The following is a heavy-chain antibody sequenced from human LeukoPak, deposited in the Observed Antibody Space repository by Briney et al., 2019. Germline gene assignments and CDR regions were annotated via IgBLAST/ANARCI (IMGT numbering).Heavy chain of an antibody. CDR2: IYHSGST. J-gene: IGHJ4*02. V-gene: IGHV4-30-2*01. Sequence: SETLSLTCAVSGGSISSGGYSWSWIRQPPGKGLEWIGYIYHSGSTYYNPSLKSRVTISVDRSKNQFSLKLSSVTAADTAVYYCAREGGSTFGYWGQGTLVTVSS. D-gene: IGHD3-16*01. CDR3: AREGGSTFGY. CDR1: GGSISSGGYS.